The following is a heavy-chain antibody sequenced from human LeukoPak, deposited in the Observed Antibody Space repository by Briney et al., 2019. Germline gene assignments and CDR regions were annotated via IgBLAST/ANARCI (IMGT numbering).Heavy chain of an antibody. CDR2: IYSGGST. CDR3: ASSCSGGSCYYNTLDY. Sequence: GGSLRLSCAASGFTFSSYAMHWVRQAPGKGLEWVSVIYSGGSTYYADSVKGRFTISRDNSKNTLYLQMNSLRAEDTAVYYCASSCSGGSCYYNTLDYWGQGTLVTVSS. CDR1: GFTFSSYA. D-gene: IGHD2-15*01. V-gene: IGHV3-66*01. J-gene: IGHJ4*02.